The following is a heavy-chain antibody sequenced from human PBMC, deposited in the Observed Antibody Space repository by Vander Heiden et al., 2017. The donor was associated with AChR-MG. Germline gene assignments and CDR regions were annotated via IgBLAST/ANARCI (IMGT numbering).Heavy chain of an antibody. Sequence: VRLAQSGAEVKMPGAPVKASCMPSAYSVSTYERNGVRQATGRGLGWMGWREPNSGRTAVAQKFQGRVTMARDTSIKTVYMERGGLRYEDTAVYYCARGRCLISSDPDYWGQGTLVTVSS. CDR3: ARGRCLISSDPDY. D-gene: IGHD4-17*01. J-gene: IGHJ4*02. V-gene: IGHV1-8*02. CDR2: REPNSGRT. CDR1: AYSVSTYE.